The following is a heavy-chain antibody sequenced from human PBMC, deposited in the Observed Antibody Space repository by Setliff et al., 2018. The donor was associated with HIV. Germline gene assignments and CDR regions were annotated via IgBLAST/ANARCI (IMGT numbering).Heavy chain of an antibody. Sequence: SLRLSCTASEFTFGDYGVSWVRQAPGKGLEWVGFIRSKTHGGRTEYAASVKGRFTISRDDSRSIAFLQMNSLKTEDTAVYYCTRDSGTESGSPWWYFALWGRGTLVTVSS. CDR2: IRSKTHGGRT. V-gene: IGHV3-49*04. CDR1: EFTFGDYG. CDR3: TRDSGTESGSPWWYFAL. J-gene: IGHJ2*01. D-gene: IGHD1-26*01.